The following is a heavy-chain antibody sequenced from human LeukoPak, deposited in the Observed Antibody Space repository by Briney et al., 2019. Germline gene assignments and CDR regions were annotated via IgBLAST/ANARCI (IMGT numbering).Heavy chain of an antibody. J-gene: IGHJ5*02. Sequence: ASVKVSCKASGYTFTSYDINWVRQATGQGLEWMGWMNPNSGNTGYAQKFQGRVTMTRNTSISTAYMELSSLRSEDTVVYYCASSPYYYGSGSYRGWFDPWGQGTLVTVSS. V-gene: IGHV1-8*01. CDR2: MNPNSGNT. D-gene: IGHD3-10*01. CDR1: GYTFTSYD. CDR3: ASSPYYYGSGSYRGWFDP.